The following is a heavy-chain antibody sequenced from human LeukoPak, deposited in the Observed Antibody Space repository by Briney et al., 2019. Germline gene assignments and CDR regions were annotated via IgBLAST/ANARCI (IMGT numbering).Heavy chain of an antibody. CDR1: GGSISSYY. CDR3: ARGRGRYCSGGSCYEYWYFDL. CDR2: IYTSGST. J-gene: IGHJ2*01. Sequence: SETLSLTCTVSGGSISSYYWSWIRQPAGKGLEWIGRIYTSGSTNYNPSLKSRVTISVDTSKNQFSLNLSSVTAADTAVYYCARGRGRYCSGGSCYEYWYFDLWGRGTLVTVSS. D-gene: IGHD2-15*01. V-gene: IGHV4-4*07.